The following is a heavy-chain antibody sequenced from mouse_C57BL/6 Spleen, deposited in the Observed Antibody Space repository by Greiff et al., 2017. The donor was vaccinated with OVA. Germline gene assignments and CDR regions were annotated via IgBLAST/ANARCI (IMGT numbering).Heavy chain of an antibody. V-gene: IGHV5-4*01. CDR2: ISDGGSYT. D-gene: IGHD2-2*01. CDR1: GFTFSSYA. Sequence: EVQLVESGGGLVKPGGSLKLSCAASGFTFSSYAMSWVRQTPEKRLEWVATISDGGSYTYYPDNVKGRFTITRDNAKNNLYLQMSHLKSEDTAMYYCARVPYGYDEGYAMDFWGQGTSVTVSS. J-gene: IGHJ4*01. CDR3: ARVPYGYDEGYAMDF.